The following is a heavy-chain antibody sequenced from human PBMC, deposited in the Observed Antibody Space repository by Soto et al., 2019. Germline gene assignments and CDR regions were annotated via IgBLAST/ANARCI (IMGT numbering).Heavy chain of an antibody. J-gene: IGHJ4*02. D-gene: IGHD3-22*01. V-gene: IGHV3-48*01. CDR1: GLTLSTSS. CDR3: AKVADSGYYTVER. CDR2: IRRHTSVT. Sequence: EVQLVESGGMLVQPGGSLRLSCAAFGLTLSTSSMNWVRQAPGRGLEWISYIRRHTSVTAYADSVKGRFTISRDSAKNSLYLQMDSLRVEETAVYYCAKVADSGYYTVERWGQRTLVTVSS.